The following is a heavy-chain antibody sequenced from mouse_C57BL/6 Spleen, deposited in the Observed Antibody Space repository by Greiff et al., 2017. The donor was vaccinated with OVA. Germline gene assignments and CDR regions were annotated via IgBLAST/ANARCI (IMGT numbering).Heavy chain of an antibody. CDR3: TREENWDAMDY. D-gene: IGHD4-1*01. Sequence: EVQVVESGEGLVKPGGSLKLSCAASGFTFSSYAMSWVRQTPEKRLEWVAYISSGGDYIYYADTVKGRFTISRDNARNTLYLQMSSLKSEDTAMYYCTREENWDAMDYWGQGTSVTVSS. V-gene: IGHV5-9-1*02. J-gene: IGHJ4*01. CDR1: GFTFSSYA. CDR2: ISSGGDYI.